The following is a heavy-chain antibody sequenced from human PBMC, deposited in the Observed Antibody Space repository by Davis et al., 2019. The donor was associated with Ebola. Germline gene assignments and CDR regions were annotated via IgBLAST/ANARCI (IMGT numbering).Heavy chain of an antibody. CDR2: INPYRGNT. CDR1: GYTFSNYG. J-gene: IGHJ3*02. Sequence: ASVKVSCKASGYTFSNYGLIWVRQAPGQGLEWMGWINPYRGNTNYAQNLQGRVTMTTDTSTDTAYMELRSLRSDDTAVFYCVTGNYYGFDIWGQGTLVIASS. CDR3: VTGNYYGFDI. D-gene: IGHD1-26*01. V-gene: IGHV1-18*01.